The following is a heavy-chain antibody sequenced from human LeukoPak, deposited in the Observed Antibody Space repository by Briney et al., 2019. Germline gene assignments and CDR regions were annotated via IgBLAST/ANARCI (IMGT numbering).Heavy chain of an antibody. CDR1: GGSFSGYY. J-gene: IGHJ4*02. D-gene: IGHD3-10*01. CDR2: INNSGST. Sequence: SETLSLTCAVYGGSFSGYYWSWIRQPPGKGLEWIGEINNSGSTNYNPSLKSRVTISVDTSKNQFSLKLSSVTAADTAVYYCARVGYYYGSGSYYFDYWGQGTLVTVSS. V-gene: IGHV4-34*01. CDR3: ARVGYYYGSGSYYFDY.